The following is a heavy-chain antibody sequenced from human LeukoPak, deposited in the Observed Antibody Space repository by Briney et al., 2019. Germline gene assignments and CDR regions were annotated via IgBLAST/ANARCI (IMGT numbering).Heavy chain of an antibody. CDR2: ISYDGSNK. J-gene: IGHJ4*02. Sequence: GGSLRLSCAASGFTFSSYAMHWVRQAPGKGLEWVAVISYDGSNKYYADSVKGRFTISRDNSKNTLYLQMNSLRAEDTAVYYCARDPSGSYPLWDYWGQGTLVTVSS. CDR1: GFTFSSYA. D-gene: IGHD1-26*01. V-gene: IGHV3-30-3*01. CDR3: ARDPSGSYPLWDY.